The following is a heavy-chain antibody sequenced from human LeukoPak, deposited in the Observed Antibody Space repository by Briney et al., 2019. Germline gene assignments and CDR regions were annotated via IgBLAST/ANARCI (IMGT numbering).Heavy chain of an antibody. D-gene: IGHD2-15*01. CDR1: GGSFSGYY. V-gene: IGHV4-34*01. CDR2: INHSGST. Sequence: PSETLSLTCAVYGGSFSGYYWSWIRQPPGKGLEWIGEINHSGSTNYNPSLKSRVTISVDTSKNQFSLKLSSVTAADTAVYYGCSYGLDAFDIWGQGTMVTVSS. J-gene: IGHJ3*02. CDR3: CSYGLDAFDI.